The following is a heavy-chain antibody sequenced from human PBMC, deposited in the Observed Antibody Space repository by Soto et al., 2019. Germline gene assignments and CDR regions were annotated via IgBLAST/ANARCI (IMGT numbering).Heavy chain of an antibody. CDR3: ARDRIEIESFDY. D-gene: IGHD1-26*01. V-gene: IGHV3-11*06. CDR1: GSSFRDYY. CDR2: ITSSSSYT. Sequence: GGSLRLSCAASGSSFRDYYMSWIRQSPGKGLEWLSYITSSSSYTHYADSVKGRFTISRDNAKNTLYLQMNSLRAEDTAVYYCARDRIEIESFDYWGQGTLVTVSS. J-gene: IGHJ4*02.